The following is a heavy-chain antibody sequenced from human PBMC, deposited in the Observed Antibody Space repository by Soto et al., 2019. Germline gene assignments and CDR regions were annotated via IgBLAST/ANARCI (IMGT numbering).Heavy chain of an antibody. V-gene: IGHV3-73*01. Sequence: GGSLRLSCAGSGFSFSDYAIHWVRQASGKGLEWVGRIKNKANNYATASAASLKGRFTVSRDDSRNTAYLQMNSLETDDTAVYYCTRLSEGAYYHYGMNVWGQGTTVTV. CDR1: GFSFSDYA. J-gene: IGHJ6*02. D-gene: IGHD1-26*01. CDR2: IKNKANNYAT. CDR3: TRLSEGAYYHYGMNV.